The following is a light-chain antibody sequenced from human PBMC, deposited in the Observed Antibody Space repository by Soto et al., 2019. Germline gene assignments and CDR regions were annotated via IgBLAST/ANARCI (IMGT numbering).Light chain of an antibody. CDR1: QSVSSY. CDR3: QQYYSNPYT. CDR2: DAS. V-gene: IGKV3-11*01. Sequence: EIVLTQSPATLSLSPGERATLSCRASQSVSSYLAWYQQKPGQAPRLLIYDASNRATGIPARFSGSGSGTDFTLTISSLEPEDFAVYYCQQYYSNPYTFGQGTKLEIK. J-gene: IGKJ2*01.